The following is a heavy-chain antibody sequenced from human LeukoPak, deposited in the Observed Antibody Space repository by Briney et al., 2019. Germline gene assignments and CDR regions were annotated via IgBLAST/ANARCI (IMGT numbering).Heavy chain of an antibody. D-gene: IGHD4-17*01. CDR2: IWYDGTNK. CDR1: GFTFSTYA. J-gene: IGHJ5*02. CDR3: ARATVTRWFDP. V-gene: IGHV3-33*08. Sequence: GGSLRLSCSASGFTFSTYAMHWVRHAPRTGLEWVAVIWYDGTNKYYADSVKGRFTISRDNSKNTLYLQMNSLRAEDTAVYYCARATVTRWFDPWGQGTLVTVSS.